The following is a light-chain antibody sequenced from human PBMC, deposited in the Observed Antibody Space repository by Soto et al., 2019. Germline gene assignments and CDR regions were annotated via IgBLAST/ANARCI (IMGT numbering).Light chain of an antibody. J-gene: IGLJ1*01. V-gene: IGLV2-8*01. CDR2: EVS. CDR1: SCDVGAYNY. CDR3: TSYAGTYSFFYV. Sequence: QSALTQPPSASGSPGQSVTISCTGTSCDVGAYNYVSWYQQLPGKAPKLIIYEVSKRPSGVPDRFSGSKSGNTASLTVSGLQAEDEADYYCTSYAGTYSFFYVFGTGTKLTVL.